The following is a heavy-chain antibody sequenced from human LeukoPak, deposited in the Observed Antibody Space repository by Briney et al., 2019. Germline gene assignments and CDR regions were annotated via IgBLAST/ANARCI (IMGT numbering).Heavy chain of an antibody. CDR1: GFTFSSYA. V-gene: IGHV3-23*01. CDR3: AKDPPTPLYYDILPGLNYFDY. D-gene: IGHD3-9*01. CDR2: ISGSGGST. J-gene: IGHJ4*02. Sequence: GGSLRLSCAASGFTFSSYAMSWVRQAPGKGLEWVSAISGSGGSTYYADSVKGRFTISRDNSKSTLYLQMNSLRAEDTAVYYCAKDPPTPLYYDILPGLNYFDYWGQGTLVTVSS.